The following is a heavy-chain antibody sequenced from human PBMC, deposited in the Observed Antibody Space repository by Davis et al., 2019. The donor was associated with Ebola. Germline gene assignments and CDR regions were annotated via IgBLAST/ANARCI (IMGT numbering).Heavy chain of an antibody. J-gene: IGHJ4*02. D-gene: IGHD1-26*01. Sequence: PGGSLRLSCAASGISFSNLWMHWARQVPGKGLMWLSRINSDGTITTYADSVKGRFTISRDNTKNTMYLQLSSLRAEDTAVYYCVSDPEGGTNYWGQGTLVTVSS. CDR3: VSDPEGGTNY. CDR2: INSDGTIT. V-gene: IGHV3-74*01. CDR1: GISFSNLW.